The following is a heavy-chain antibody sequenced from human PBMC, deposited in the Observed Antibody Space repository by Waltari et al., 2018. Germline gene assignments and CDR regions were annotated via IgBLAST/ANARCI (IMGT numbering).Heavy chain of an antibody. CDR2: IRGAGDGI. J-gene: IGHJ6*03. CDR3: AKTNYDFSGGDYMDV. Sequence: EVERLESGGGLVQPGGSLRLSCLASGVLFRSSVSGCVRQAPGKGLEWVSVIRGAGDGIVYAASVKGRFSISRDNSKNMLSLQMNSLRAEDTAVYYCAKTNYDFSGGDYMDVWGIGTTVTVSS. V-gene: IGHV3-23*01. D-gene: IGHD3-16*01. CDR1: GVLFRSSV.